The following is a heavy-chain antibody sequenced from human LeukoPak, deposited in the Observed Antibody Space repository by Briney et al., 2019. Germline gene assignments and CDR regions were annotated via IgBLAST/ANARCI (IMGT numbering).Heavy chain of an antibody. CDR1: GFTFDDYG. CDR2: INWNGGST. D-gene: IGHD3-16*01. V-gene: IGHV3-20*04. CDR3: ARGAGGVSGYYFDY. Sequence: GGSLRLSCAASGFTFDDYGMSWVRQAPGKGLEWVSGINWNGGSTGYANSVKVRFTIPRDNAKISLYLQMNSLRAEDTALYYCARGAGGVSGYYFDYWGQGTLVTVSS. J-gene: IGHJ4*02.